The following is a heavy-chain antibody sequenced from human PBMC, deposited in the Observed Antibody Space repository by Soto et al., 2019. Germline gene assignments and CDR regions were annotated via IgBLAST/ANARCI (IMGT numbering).Heavy chain of an antibody. D-gene: IGHD6-6*01. CDR1: GFAFSTYA. V-gene: IGHV3-23*01. J-gene: IGHJ4*02. Sequence: GGSLRLSCAASGFAFSTYAMAWVRQAPGRGLEWVSGFGSGDTTYYSDSVKGRFTISRDNSKSTLYLQMNSLRAEDTAIYYCAKDTRGSSSQYFDSWGQGTLVTVSS. CDR2: FGSGDTT. CDR3: AKDTRGSSSQYFDS.